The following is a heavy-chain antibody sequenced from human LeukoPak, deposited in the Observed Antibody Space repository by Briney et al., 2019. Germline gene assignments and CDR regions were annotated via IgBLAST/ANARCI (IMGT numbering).Heavy chain of an antibody. CDR1: GFTFHDYT. J-gene: IGHJ6*03. V-gene: IGHV3-43*01. Sequence: GGSLRLSCAASGFTFHDYTMHWVRQRPGKGLEWVSLINGDGDDTYYPDSVKGRFTVSRDNSKNTLYLQMNSLRAEDTAVYYCAKVGKIFVRYYYVDVWGKGTTVTVSS. CDR2: INGDGDDT. CDR3: AKVGKIFVRYYYVDV. D-gene: IGHD3-3*01.